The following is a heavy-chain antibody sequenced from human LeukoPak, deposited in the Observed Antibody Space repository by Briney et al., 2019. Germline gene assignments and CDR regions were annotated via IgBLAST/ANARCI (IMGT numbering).Heavy chain of an antibody. CDR1: GGTFSSYA. J-gene: IGHJ4*02. CDR2: IIPIFGTA. V-gene: IGHV1-69*06. CDR3: AITGEYSYPFDY. D-gene: IGHD5-18*01. Sequence: SVKVSCKASGGTFSSYAISWVRQAPGQGLEWMGGIIPIFGTANYAQKFQGRVTITADKSTSTAYMELSSLRSEDTAVYYCAITGEYSYPFDYWGQGTLVTVSS.